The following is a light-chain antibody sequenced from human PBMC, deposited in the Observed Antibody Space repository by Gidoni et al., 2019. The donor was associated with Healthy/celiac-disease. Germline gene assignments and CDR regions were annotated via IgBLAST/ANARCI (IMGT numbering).Light chain of an antibody. Sequence: SSELTQDPAVSVALGQTVRIPCPGDSLRSYYASWYQQKQGQAPVLVIYGKNNRPSGIPDRFSGSSSGNTASLTITGAQAEDEADYYCNSRDSSGNHYVFGTGTKVTVL. J-gene: IGLJ1*01. CDR1: SLRSYY. CDR2: GKN. V-gene: IGLV3-19*01. CDR3: NSRDSSGNHYV.